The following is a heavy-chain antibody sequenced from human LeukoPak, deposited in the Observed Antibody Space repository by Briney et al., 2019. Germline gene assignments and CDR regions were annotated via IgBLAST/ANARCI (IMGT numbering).Heavy chain of an antibody. Sequence: GGSLRLSCAASGFTFTNAWMNWVRQAPGKGLEWVGRIKSNSDGGTTDYAAPVKGRFTISRDDSKHTVYLQMDSLKIEDTAVYYCSTLLHWGQGALVAVSS. CDR3: STLLH. J-gene: IGHJ4*02. CDR2: IKSNSDGGTT. CDR1: GFTFTNAW. V-gene: IGHV3-15*07.